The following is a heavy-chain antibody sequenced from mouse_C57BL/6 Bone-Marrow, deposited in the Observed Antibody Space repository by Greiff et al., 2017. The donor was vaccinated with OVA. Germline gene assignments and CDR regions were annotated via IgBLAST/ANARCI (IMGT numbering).Heavy chain of an antibody. CDR2: ISDGGSYT. CDR1: GFTFSSYA. CDR3: ARERITPY. D-gene: IGHD1-1*01. J-gene: IGHJ2*01. Sequence: EVMLVESGGGLVKPGGSLKLSCAASGFTFSSYAMSWVRQTPEKRLEWVATISDGGSYTYYPDNVKGRFTISRDNAKNNLYLQMSHLKSEDTAMYYCARERITPYWGQGTTLTVSS. V-gene: IGHV5-4*01.